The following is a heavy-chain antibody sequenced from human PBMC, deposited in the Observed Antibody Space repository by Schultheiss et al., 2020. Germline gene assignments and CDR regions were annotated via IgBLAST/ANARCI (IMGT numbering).Heavy chain of an antibody. V-gene: IGHV4-59*08. Sequence: SETLSLTCTVSGGSISSYYWTWIRRPPGKGLEWIGEIYHSGSTNYNPSLKSRVTISVDTSKNQFSLKLSSVTAADTAVYYCARRGRYSYGTNYWYFDLWGRGTLVTVSS. CDR1: GGSISSYY. CDR2: IYHSGST. D-gene: IGHD5-18*01. J-gene: IGHJ2*01. CDR3: ARRGRYSYGTNYWYFDL.